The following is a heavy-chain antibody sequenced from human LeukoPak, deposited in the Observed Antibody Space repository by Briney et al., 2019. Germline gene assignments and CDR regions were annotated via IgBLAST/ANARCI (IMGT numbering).Heavy chain of an antibody. CDR2: ISSSSSYI. CDR1: GFTFSSYA. J-gene: IGHJ4*02. D-gene: IGHD6-13*01. Sequence: KPGGSLRLSCAASGFTFSSYAMSWVRQAPGKGLEWVSSISSSSSYIYYADSVKGRFTISRDNAKNSLYLQMNSLRAEDTAVYYCASGSAAGTDYWGQGTLVTVSS. V-gene: IGHV3-21*01. CDR3: ASGSAAGTDY.